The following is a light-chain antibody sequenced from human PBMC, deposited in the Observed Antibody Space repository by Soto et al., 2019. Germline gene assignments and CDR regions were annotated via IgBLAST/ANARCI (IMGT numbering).Light chain of an antibody. V-gene: IGKV3-15*01. CDR3: QQYDNWPPIT. Sequence: EILITQSPGTLSLSPGERATLSCRASQSVTSFLAWYQQKPGQAPRLLMYGASTRANGIPARFSGSGSGTEFTLTISSLQSEDFAFYYCQQYDNWPPITFGQGTRLEIK. CDR1: QSVTSF. J-gene: IGKJ5*01. CDR2: GAS.